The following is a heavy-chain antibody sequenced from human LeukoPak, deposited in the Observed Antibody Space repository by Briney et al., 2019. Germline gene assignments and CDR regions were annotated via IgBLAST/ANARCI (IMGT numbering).Heavy chain of an antibody. CDR1: GFTFSSYG. D-gene: IGHD3-22*01. CDR2: ISGSGGST. J-gene: IGHJ4*02. Sequence: GGSLRLSCAASGFTFSSYGMHWVRQAPGKGLEWVSAISGSGGSTYYADSVKGRFTISRDNSKNTLYLQMNSLRAEDTAVYYCAQGYYDSSGYYYLGYWGQGTLVTVSS. CDR3: AQGYYDSSGYYYLGY. V-gene: IGHV3-23*01.